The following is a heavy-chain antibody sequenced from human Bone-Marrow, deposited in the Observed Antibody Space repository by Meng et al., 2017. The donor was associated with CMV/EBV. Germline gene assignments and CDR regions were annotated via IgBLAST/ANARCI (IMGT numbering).Heavy chain of an antibody. J-gene: IGHJ6*01. CDR1: GGSISSSSYY. Sequence: GGSLRLSCTVSGGSISSSSYYWGWVRQAPGKGLVWVSRINTDGSGTDYADSVKGRFTISRDNAKNTVYMQMNSLRVDDTAVYYCARVRNYYYYHGMDVWGQGNTVTFYS. CDR3: ARVRNYYYYHGMDV. CDR2: INTDGSGT. V-gene: IGHV3-74*01.